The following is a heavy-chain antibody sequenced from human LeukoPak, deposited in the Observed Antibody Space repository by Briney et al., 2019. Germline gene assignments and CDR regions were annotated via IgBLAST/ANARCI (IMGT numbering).Heavy chain of an antibody. J-gene: IGHJ3*02. CDR2: IYHSGST. D-gene: IGHD2-2*01. V-gene: IGHV4-38-2*01. CDR1: GYSISSGYY. Sequence: PSETLSLTCAVSGYSISSGYYWGWIRPPPGKGLEWIGSIYHSGSTYYNPSLKSRVTISVDTSKNQFSLKLSSVTAADTAVYYCASQYCSSTSCYVTFHAFDIWGQGTMVTVSS. CDR3: ASQYCSSTSCYVTFHAFDI.